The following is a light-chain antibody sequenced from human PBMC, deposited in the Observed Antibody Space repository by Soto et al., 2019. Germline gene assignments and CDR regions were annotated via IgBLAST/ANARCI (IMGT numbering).Light chain of an antibody. CDR2: WAS. V-gene: IGKV4-1*01. CDR3: QQYYSTPHT. CDR1: QSVLYSSNNKNY. J-gene: IGKJ4*01. Sequence: DIVMTQSPDSLAVSLGERATINCKSSQSVLYSSNNKNYLAWYQQKPRQPPKLLIYWASTRESGVPARVSGSGSGRDFTLTISSLQAEDVAVYYCQQYYSTPHTFGGGTKVEIK.